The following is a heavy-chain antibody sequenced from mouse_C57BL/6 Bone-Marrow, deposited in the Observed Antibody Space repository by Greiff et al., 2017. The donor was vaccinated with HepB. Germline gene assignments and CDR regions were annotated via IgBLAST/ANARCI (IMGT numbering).Heavy chain of an antibody. D-gene: IGHD5-1*01. V-gene: IGHV1-53*01. J-gene: IGHJ1*03. CDR2: INPSNGGT. CDR1: GYTFTSYW. Sequence: VKLQQPGTELVKPGASVKLSCKASGYTFTSYWMHWVQQRPGQGLEWLGNINPSNGGTNYNEKFKSKATLTVDNSSSTAYMQLRSLTSEDSAVYYCARVYPWYFDVWGTGTTVTVSS. CDR3: ARVYPWYFDV.